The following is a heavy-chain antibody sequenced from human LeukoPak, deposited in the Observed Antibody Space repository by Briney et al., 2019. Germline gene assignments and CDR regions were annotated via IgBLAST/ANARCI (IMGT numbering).Heavy chain of an antibody. Sequence: SGTLSLTCTVSGGSISSYYWSWIRQPPGKGLEWIGYIYYSGSTNYNPSLKSRVTISVDTSKNQFSLKLSSVTAADTAVYYCARGRSSLVRGYYYYYMDVWGKGTTVTVSS. J-gene: IGHJ6*03. CDR1: GGSISSYY. V-gene: IGHV4-59*01. CDR3: ARGRSSLVRGYYYYYMDV. D-gene: IGHD3-10*01. CDR2: IYYSGST.